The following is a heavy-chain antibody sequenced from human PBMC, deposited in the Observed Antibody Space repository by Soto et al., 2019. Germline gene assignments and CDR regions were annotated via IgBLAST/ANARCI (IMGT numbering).Heavy chain of an antibody. CDR3: ARGRPTGYSYYGMDV. Sequence: GGSLRLSCAASGFTFNSYSMNWVRQAPGKGLEWVSSISSSSTFKYDADSVKGRFSISRDNAKNSLFLQMNSLRAEDTAVYFCARGRPTGYSYYGMDVWGQGTTVTVSS. D-gene: IGHD1-1*01. CDR1: GFTFNSYS. V-gene: IGHV3-21*01. CDR2: ISSSSTFK. J-gene: IGHJ6*02.